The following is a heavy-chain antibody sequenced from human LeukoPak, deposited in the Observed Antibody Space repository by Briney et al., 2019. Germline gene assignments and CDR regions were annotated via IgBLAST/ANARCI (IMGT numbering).Heavy chain of an antibody. CDR3: ARDRVGATLYFDY. CDR1: GFTFSSYG. V-gene: IGHV3-23*03. CDR2: IETGGAST. D-gene: IGHD1-26*01. J-gene: IGHJ4*02. Sequence: GGSLRLSCAASGFTFSSYGMSWVRQAPGTGLEWVSGIETGGASTYYADSVKGRFSISRDNSKNTLYLQMNSLRAEDTAVYYCARDRVGATLYFDYWGQGTLVTVSS.